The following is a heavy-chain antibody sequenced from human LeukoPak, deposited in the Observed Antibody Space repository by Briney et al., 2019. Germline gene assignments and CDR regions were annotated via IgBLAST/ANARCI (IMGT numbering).Heavy chain of an antibody. V-gene: IGHV4-34*01. Sequence: SETLSLTCAVYGGSFSGYYWSWIRQPPGKGLEWIGEINHSGSTNYNPSLKSRVTISVDTSKNQFSLKLSSMTAADTAVYYCARGGNRLLFGLEGWGQGTLVTVSS. J-gene: IGHJ4*02. D-gene: IGHD2-21*02. CDR2: INHSGST. CDR1: GGSFSGYY. CDR3: ARGGNRLLFGLEG.